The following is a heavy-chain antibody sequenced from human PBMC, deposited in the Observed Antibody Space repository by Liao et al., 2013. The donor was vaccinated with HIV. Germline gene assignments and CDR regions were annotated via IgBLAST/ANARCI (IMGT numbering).Heavy chain of an antibody. D-gene: IGHD6-19*01. J-gene: IGHJ4*02. CDR3: ARGRLAHLDQ. CDR1: GGAISSGGYS. V-gene: IGHV4-30-2*01. CDR2: IYHSGRS. Sequence: QLQLQESGAGLVKPSQTLSLTCAVSGGAISSGGYSWNWVRQPPGKGLEWIGYIYHSGRSSYNPSLKSRVTISVDRSKNQFSLRLRSVTAADTAVYFCARGRLAHLDQWGQGIVVTVSS.